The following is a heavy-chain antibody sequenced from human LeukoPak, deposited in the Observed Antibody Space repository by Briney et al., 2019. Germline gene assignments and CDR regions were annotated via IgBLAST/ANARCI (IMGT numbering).Heavy chain of an antibody. J-gene: IGHJ4*02. D-gene: IGHD3-22*01. CDR2: ISYDGSNK. V-gene: IGHV3-30-3*01. Sequence: PGGSLRLSCAASGFTFSSCAMHWVRQAPGKGLEWVAVISYDGSNKYYADSVKGRFTISRDNSKNTLYLQMNSLRAEDTAVYYCARDYGTMIVVVINHPLLYWGQGTLVTVSS. CDR1: GFTFSSCA. CDR3: ARDYGTMIVVVINHPLLY.